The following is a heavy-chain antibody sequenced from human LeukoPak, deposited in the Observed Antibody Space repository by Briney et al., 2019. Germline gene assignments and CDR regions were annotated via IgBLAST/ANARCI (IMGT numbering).Heavy chain of an antibody. CDR2: ISGSGGST. CDR1: GFTVSSNY. V-gene: IGHV3-23*01. J-gene: IGHJ4*02. CDR3: AKAVTEYFDY. D-gene: IGHD2-21*02. Sequence: PGGSLRLSCAASGFTVSSNYMSWVRQAPGKGLEWVSAISGSGGSTYYADSVKGRFTISRDNSKNTLYLQMNSLRAEDTAVYYCAKAVTEYFDYWGQGTLVTVSS.